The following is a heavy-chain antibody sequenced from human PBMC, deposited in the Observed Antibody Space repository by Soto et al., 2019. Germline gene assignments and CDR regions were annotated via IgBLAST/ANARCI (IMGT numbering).Heavy chain of an antibody. D-gene: IGHD2-2*01. J-gene: IGHJ4*02. CDR3: ARVPAAMLRYFEY. CDR2: IYYSGST. CDR1: GGSISSGGYY. Sequence: SETLSLTCTVSGGSISSGGYYWSWIRQHPGKGLGWIGYIYYSGSTYYNPSLKSRVTISVDTSKNQFSLKLSSVTAADTAVYYCARVPAAMLRYFEYSAQGTLVTVSS. V-gene: IGHV4-31*03.